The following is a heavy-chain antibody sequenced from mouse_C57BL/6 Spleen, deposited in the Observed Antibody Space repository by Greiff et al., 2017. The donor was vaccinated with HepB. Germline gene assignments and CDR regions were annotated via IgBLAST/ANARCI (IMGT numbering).Heavy chain of an antibody. Sequence: VKLMESGPGLVAPSQRLSITCTVSGFSLTSYGVHWVRQPPGKGLEWLVVIWSDGSTTYNSALKSRLSISKDNSKRQVFLKMNSLQTDDTAMYYCARQGYYGSSYRAMDYWGQGTSVTVSS. CDR2: IWSDGST. J-gene: IGHJ4*01. CDR3: ARQGYYGSSYRAMDY. V-gene: IGHV2-6-1*01. D-gene: IGHD1-1*01. CDR1: GFSLTSYG.